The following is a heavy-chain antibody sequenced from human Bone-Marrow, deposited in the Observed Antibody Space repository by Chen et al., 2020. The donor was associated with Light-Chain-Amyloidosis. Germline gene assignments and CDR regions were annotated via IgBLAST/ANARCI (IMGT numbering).Heavy chain of an antibody. V-gene: IGHV4-4*07. J-gene: IGHJ4*02. CDR3: AREFQYYYDSSGYVDY. Sequence: QVQLQESGPGLVKPSETLSLPCTVSGGSISSYYWSWIRQPAGKGLEWIGRIYTSGSTNYNPSLKSRVTMSVDTSKNQFSLKLSSVTAADTAVYYCAREFQYYYDSSGYVDYWGQGTLVTVSS. CDR2: IYTSGST. D-gene: IGHD3-22*01. CDR1: GGSISSYY.